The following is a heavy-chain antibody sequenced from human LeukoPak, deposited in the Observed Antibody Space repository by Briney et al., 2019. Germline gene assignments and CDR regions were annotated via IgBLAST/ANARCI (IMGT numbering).Heavy chain of an antibody. CDR1: GYTFTSYY. V-gene: IGHV1-46*03. CDR2: INPSGGST. Sequence: GASVKVSCKASGYTFTSYYMHWVRQAPGQGLEWMGIINPSGGSTSYAQKFQGRVTMTRDTSTSTVYMELSSLRSEDTAVYYCARVEPITMVRGVRNYFDYWGQGTLVTVSS. J-gene: IGHJ4*02. CDR3: ARVEPITMVRGVRNYFDY. D-gene: IGHD3-10*01.